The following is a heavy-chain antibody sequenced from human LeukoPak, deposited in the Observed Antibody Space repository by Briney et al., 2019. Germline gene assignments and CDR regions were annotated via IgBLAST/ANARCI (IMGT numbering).Heavy chain of an antibody. Sequence: PGGSLRLSCATSGFTVSSKYMSWVRQAPGKGLEWVSDIYSGGSTYYADSVKGRFTISRDNSKNTLYLQMNSLRAEDTAVYYCARDGGYGSYVSPSNWYFDLWGRGTLVTVSS. CDR3: ARDGGYGSYVSPSNWYFDL. J-gene: IGHJ2*01. CDR2: IYSGGST. V-gene: IGHV3-53*01. CDR1: GFTVSSKY. D-gene: IGHD1-26*01.